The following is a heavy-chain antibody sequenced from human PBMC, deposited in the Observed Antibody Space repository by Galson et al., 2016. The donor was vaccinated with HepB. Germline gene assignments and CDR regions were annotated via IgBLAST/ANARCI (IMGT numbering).Heavy chain of an antibody. V-gene: IGHV3-23*01. D-gene: IGHD4-23*01. CDR1: GFTFSSYA. J-gene: IGHJ4*02. Sequence: SLRLSCAGSGFTFSSYAMNWVRQAPGKGLEWVSSISDSGGSTYYADSVKGRFTTSRDTSKNTLYLQLNSLRAEDTAVYYCGRTTRGGVVTPHLWGQGTLVTVSS. CDR2: ISDSGGST. CDR3: GRTTRGGVVTPHL.